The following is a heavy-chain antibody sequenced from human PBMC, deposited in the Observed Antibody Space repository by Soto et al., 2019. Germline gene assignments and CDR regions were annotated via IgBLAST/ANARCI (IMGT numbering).Heavy chain of an antibody. CDR1: GYKFTTYG. J-gene: IGHJ4*02. CDR2: ISGDTGST. CDR3: ARRSTIRGDY. V-gene: IGHV1-18*01. D-gene: IGHD3-9*01. Sequence: QVQLEQSGGELKKPGASVKVSCKTSGYKFTTYGISWVRQAPGQWLEWMGRISGDTGSTNIGQKFQGRVTLTSDASTNSVSLEFRSLKSDDRGIYFCARRSTIRGDYWGKGTLVTVSS.